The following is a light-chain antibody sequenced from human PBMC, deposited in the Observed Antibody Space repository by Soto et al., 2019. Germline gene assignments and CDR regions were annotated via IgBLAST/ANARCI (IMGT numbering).Light chain of an antibody. Sequence: DIVLTQSTATLSLSPGERATLSCRASQNVGSYLAWFQHKPGQAPRLRIYGASNRATDIPGRFSGRGSGTDFTLTISSLESGDSAVYYCQQRDKWPRTFGQGTKLEIK. CDR1: QNVGSY. J-gene: IGKJ2*01. CDR3: QQRDKWPRT. V-gene: IGKV3-11*01. CDR2: GAS.